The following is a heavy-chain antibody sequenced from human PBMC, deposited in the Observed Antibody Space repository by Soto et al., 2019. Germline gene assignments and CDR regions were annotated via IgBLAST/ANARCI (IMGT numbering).Heavy chain of an antibody. D-gene: IGHD1-26*01. Sequence: EVHLVESGGGLVQRGGSLRLSCAGSGFTFRNYWMSWVRQPPGKGLEWVANIKQDGSETYYADSVKGRFTISRANARNSVFLQMINLRDDDTAIYRCATRTHSSTIIPYLRVFDYWGRGNVVSVSS. V-gene: IGHV3-7*01. CDR1: GFTFRNYW. CDR2: IKQDGSET. CDR3: ATRTHSSTIIPYLRVFDY. J-gene: IGHJ4*02.